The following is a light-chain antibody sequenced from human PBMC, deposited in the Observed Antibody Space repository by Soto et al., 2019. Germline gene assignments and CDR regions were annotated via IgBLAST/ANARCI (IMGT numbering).Light chain of an antibody. CDR1: QSVGCY. V-gene: IGKV3-11*01. CDR3: QVRTSWTPGIT. J-gene: IGKJ4*01. CDR2: DAS. Sequence: EIVLTQSPGSLSLSPGEGATLSGRASQSVGCYLAWYQHKPGQAPRLLMSDASNRAIGVPARFSGSVSGTDFTLTISSLEPEDFAVYYCQVRTSWTPGITFGGGTRVEIK.